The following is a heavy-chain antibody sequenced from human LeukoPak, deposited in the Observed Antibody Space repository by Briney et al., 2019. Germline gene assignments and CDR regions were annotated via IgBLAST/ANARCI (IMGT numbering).Heavy chain of an antibody. CDR3: AKGPTIFVGFDP. Sequence: GGSLRLSCAASGFAFSSYAMSWVRQAPGKGLEWVSAISGSGGSTYYADSVKGRFTISRDNSKNTLYLQMNSLRAEDTAVYYCAKGPTIFVGFDPWGQGTLVTVSS. D-gene: IGHD3-3*01. J-gene: IGHJ5*02. V-gene: IGHV3-23*01. CDR2: ISGSGGST. CDR1: GFAFSSYA.